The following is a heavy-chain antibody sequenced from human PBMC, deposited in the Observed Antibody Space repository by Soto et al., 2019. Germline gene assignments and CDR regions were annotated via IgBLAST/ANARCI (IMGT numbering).Heavy chain of an antibody. Sequence: ASVKVSCKASGYTFTSYGISWVRQAPGQGLEWMGWISAYNGNTNYAQKLQGRVTMTTDTSTSTAYMELRSLRSDDTAVYYCARDSQGYCSSTSCRYNWFDPWGQGTLVTVSS. D-gene: IGHD2-2*01. CDR3: ARDSQGYCSSTSCRYNWFDP. CDR1: GYTFTSYG. V-gene: IGHV1-18*01. CDR2: ISAYNGNT. J-gene: IGHJ5*02.